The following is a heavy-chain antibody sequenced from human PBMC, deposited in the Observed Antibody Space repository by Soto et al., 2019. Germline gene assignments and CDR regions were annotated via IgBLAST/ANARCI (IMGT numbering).Heavy chain of an antibody. CDR3: ARVTKDYDILTGYYPDYGMDV. D-gene: IGHD3-9*01. Sequence: PGGSLRLSCAASGFTFSTYTMSWIRQAPGKGLEWVSYISSSSSYTNYADSVKGRFTISRDNAKNSLYLQMNSLRAEDTAVYYCARVTKDYDILTGYYPDYGMDVWGQGTTVTVSS. CDR2: ISSSSSYT. V-gene: IGHV3-11*06. CDR1: GFTFSTYT. J-gene: IGHJ6*02.